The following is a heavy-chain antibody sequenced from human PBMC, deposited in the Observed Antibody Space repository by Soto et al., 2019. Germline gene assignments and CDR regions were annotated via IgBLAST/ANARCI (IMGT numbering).Heavy chain of an antibody. CDR3: ARRRPAANPYYFDY. Sequence: PGGSLRLSCAASGFSFNTYAMTGARQAPGKGLQWVSSITTSGGTFYADSVKDRFTISRDNSKNTLSLQMNSLSAEDTAMYFCARRRPAANPYYFDYWGPGTLVT. V-gene: IGHV3-23*01. CDR1: GFSFNTYA. D-gene: IGHD2-2*01. J-gene: IGHJ4*02. CDR2: ITTSGGT.